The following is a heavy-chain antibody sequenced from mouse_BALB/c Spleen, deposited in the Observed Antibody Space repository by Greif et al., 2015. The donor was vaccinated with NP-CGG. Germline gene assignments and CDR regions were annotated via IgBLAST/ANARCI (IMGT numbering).Heavy chain of an antibody. D-gene: IGHD4-1*01. CDR2: IWAGGST. J-gene: IGHJ2*01. CDR1: GFSLTSYG. Sequence: VKVVESGPGLVAPSQSLSITCTVSGFSLTSYGVHWVRQPPGKGLEWLGVIWAGGSTNYNSALMSRLSISKDNSKSXVFLKMNSLQTDDTAMYYCASGGGTYYFDYWGQGTTLTVSS. V-gene: IGHV2-9*02. CDR3: ASGGGTYYFDY.